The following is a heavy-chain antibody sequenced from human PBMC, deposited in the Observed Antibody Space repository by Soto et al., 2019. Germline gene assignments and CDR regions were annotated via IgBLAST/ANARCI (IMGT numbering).Heavy chain of an antibody. V-gene: IGHV1-69*13. CDR1: GGTFSSYA. J-gene: IGHJ6*02. Sequence: VKVSCKASGGTFSSYAISWVRQAPGQGLEWMGGIIPIFGTANYAQKFQGRVTITADESTSTAYMELGSLRSEDTAVYYCGGYYGYYYYGMDVWGQGTTVTVSS. D-gene: IGHD3-3*01. CDR3: GGYYGYYYYGMDV. CDR2: IIPIFGTA.